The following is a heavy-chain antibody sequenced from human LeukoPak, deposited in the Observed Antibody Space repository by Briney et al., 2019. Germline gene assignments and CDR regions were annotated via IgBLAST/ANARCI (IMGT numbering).Heavy chain of an antibody. V-gene: IGHV3-7*03. Sequence: GSLKLSCSAFGFPFSCYLVDWVRQAPGKGLEGVANLNPDGTTKFYVDSLKGRFTISRDNALNSLYLQMNSLRAEDTAIYYCARSIPYGTTWYGRSDYWGQGTLVTVSS. D-gene: IGHD2-2*01. J-gene: IGHJ4*02. CDR2: LNPDGTTK. CDR1: GFPFSCYL. CDR3: ARSIPYGTTWYGRSDY.